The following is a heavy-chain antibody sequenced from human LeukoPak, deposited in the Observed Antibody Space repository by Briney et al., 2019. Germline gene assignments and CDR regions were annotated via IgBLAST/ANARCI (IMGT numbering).Heavy chain of an antibody. D-gene: IGHD6-19*01. Sequence: GGSLRLSCAASGFTFSSYAMSWVRRAPGKGLEWVSAISGSGGSTYYADSVKGRFTISRDNSKNTLYLQMNSLRAEDTAVYYCAKVTSSGWYGALDIWGQGTMVTVSS. J-gene: IGHJ3*02. V-gene: IGHV3-23*01. CDR2: ISGSGGST. CDR3: AKVTSSGWYGALDI. CDR1: GFTFSSYA.